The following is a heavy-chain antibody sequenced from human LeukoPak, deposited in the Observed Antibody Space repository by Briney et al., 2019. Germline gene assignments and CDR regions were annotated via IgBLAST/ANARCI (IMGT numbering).Heavy chain of an antibody. Sequence: TGGSLRLSCAASGFTVSSNYMSWVRQVPGTGLEWVSVIYNTGDVYYGDSLKGRFTISRDNSRNTLYLEVNSLRVEDTAVYYCARGPRYFDYWGQGTLVTVSS. CDR1: GFTVSSNY. V-gene: IGHV3-53*01. CDR2: IYNTGDV. CDR3: ARGPRYFDY. J-gene: IGHJ4*02.